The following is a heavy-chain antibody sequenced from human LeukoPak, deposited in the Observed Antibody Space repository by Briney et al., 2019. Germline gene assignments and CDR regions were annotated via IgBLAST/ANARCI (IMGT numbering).Heavy chain of an antibody. Sequence: GGSLRLSCAASGLTFSSYSMNWVRQAPGKGLEWVSSISSGRKYIYNADAVKGRFTISRDNAKNSLYLQMNSLRAEDTAVYYCARALSYSYGSMDFWGQGTLVIVSS. CDR2: ISSGRKYI. CDR1: GLTFSSYS. V-gene: IGHV3-21*01. J-gene: IGHJ4*02. D-gene: IGHD5-18*01. CDR3: ARALSYSYGSMDF.